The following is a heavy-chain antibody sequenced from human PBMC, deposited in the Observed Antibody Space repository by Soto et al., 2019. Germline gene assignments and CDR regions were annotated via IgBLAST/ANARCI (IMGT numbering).Heavy chain of an antibody. V-gene: IGHV1-18*01. D-gene: IGHD3-3*01. CDR1: GYNFANYT. J-gene: IGHJ6*02. CDR3: AREAAYKYFWGGVMEFYSSNMDV. Sequence: QVQLVQSEAEVKKPGASLKVSCRAAGYNFANYTISWVRQAPGQGLEWMGRISAHTADTKYAQKVQGRVTITADTSRSRAYIEMWSLRSEYTAVYYCAREAAYKYFWGGVMEFYSSNMDVWGQGTTVTV. CDR2: ISAHTADT.